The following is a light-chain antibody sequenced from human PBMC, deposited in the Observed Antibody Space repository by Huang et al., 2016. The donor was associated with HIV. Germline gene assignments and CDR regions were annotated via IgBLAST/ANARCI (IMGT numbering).Light chain of an antibody. CDR1: QDISNY. Sequence: DIQMTQSPSSLSASVGDRVTITCQASQDISNYLNWYQQKPGKAPKRLIYEASNLETVVSSSFGGSGSGTDFTFTISSLQPEDIATYYCQHYDNLRTFGQGTKVEIK. CDR2: EAS. V-gene: IGKV1-33*01. J-gene: IGKJ1*01. CDR3: QHYDNLRT.